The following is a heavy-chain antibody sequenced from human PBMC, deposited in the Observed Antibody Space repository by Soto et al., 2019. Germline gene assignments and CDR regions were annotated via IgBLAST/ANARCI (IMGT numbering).Heavy chain of an antibody. Sequence: QVQLQESGPGLVKPSETLSLTCTVPGASISSYYWSWIRQPPGKGLEWNGYSYYSGSTNYNPSLKSRVTISVDTSKHQFSRKLSSVTAADTAVYYCAREVVYSFYYWGQGTLVPVSS. J-gene: IGHJ4*02. V-gene: IGHV4-59*01. CDR3: AREVVYSFYY. D-gene: IGHD2-15*01. CDR2: SYYSGST. CDR1: GASISSYY.